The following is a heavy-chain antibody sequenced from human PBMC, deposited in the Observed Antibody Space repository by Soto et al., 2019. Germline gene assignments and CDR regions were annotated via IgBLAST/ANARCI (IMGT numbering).Heavy chain of an antibody. Sequence: AASVKVSCKASGYTFTSYDINWVRQATGQELDWLVCMNPNSGNTGYSQKFQGRVTMTRNTSISTAYMELSSLRSEDTAVYYCATLRFLEWPQGGYYYYMDVWGKGTTVTVSS. J-gene: IGHJ6*03. V-gene: IGHV1-8*01. CDR1: GYTFTSYD. D-gene: IGHD3-3*01. CDR3: ATLRFLEWPQGGYYYYMDV. CDR2: MNPNSGNT.